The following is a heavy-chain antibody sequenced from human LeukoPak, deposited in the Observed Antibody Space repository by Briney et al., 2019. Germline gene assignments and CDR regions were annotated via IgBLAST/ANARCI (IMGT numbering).Heavy chain of an antibody. CDR2: IYYSGSA. CDR3: ARRRCSGTACLPYYFDY. V-gene: IGHV4-59*08. CDR1: GVSISNYY. J-gene: IGHJ4*02. Sequence: SETLSLTCTVSGVSISNYYWNWIRQPPGKGLEWIGYIYYSGSASYNPSLKGRVTLSADTSMNQFSLNLSSVTAADTAVYYCARRRCSGTACLPYYFDYWGQGILVTVSS. D-gene: IGHD2-15*01.